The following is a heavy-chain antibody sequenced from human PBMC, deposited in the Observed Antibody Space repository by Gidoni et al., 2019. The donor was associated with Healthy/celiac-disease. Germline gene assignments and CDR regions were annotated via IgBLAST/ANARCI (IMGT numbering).Heavy chain of an antibody. D-gene: IGHD6-13*01. Sequence: EVQLVESGGGLIQPGGSLRLSCAASGFPVSSNYMSWVRQAPGKGLEWVSVIYSGGSTYYADSVKGRFTISRDNSKNTLYLQMNSLRAEDTAVYYCARDKGALYSSSWFDYWGQGTLVTVSS. CDR1: GFPVSSNY. CDR3: ARDKGALYSSSWFDY. CDR2: IYSGGST. V-gene: IGHV3-53*01. J-gene: IGHJ4*02.